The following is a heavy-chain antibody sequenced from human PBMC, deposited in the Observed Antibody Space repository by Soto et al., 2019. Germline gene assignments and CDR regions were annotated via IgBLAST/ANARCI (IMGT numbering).Heavy chain of an antibody. CDR1: GFTFSSYA. V-gene: IGHV3-30-3*01. CDR3: AKGIYGFGFNGLDY. CDR2: ISYDGSNK. D-gene: IGHD5-12*01. Sequence: PGGSLRLSCAASGFTFSSYAMHWVRQAPGKGLEWVAVISYDGSNKYYADSVKGRFTISRDNSKNTLYLQMNSLRAEDTAVYYTAKGIYGFGFNGLDYWSQGTLVTVSS. J-gene: IGHJ4*02.